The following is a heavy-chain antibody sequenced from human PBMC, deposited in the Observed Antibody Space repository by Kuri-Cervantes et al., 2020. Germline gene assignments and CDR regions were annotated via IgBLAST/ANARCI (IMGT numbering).Heavy chain of an antibody. CDR2: MRNKARSYTT. J-gene: IGHJ6*02. V-gene: IGHV3-72*01. Sequence: GESLKISCAASGFTSSDYHMDWVRQAPGKGLEWVGRMRNKARSYTTEYAASVKGRFTVSGDDSKNSLYLQMNSLKTEDTAVYYCTRSPNTMGGVLMDVWGQGTTVTVSS. CDR3: TRSPNTMGGVLMDV. CDR1: GFTSSDYH. D-gene: IGHD3-16*01.